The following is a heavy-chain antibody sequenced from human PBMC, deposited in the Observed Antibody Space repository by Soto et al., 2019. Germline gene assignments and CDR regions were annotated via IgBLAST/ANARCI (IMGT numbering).Heavy chain of an antibody. Sequence: SETLSLTCTVSGGSISSSSYYWGWIRQPPGKGLEWIGSIYYSGSTYYNPSLRSRVTISVDTSKNQFSLMLSSVTAADTAVYYCARLVRGSALSYYDFGSGYIPHSAFDIWGQVTRVTVSS. CDR3: ARLVRGSALSYYDFGSGYIPHSAFDI. CDR2: IYYSGST. V-gene: IGHV4-39*01. J-gene: IGHJ3*02. CDR1: GGSISSSSYY. D-gene: IGHD3-3*01.